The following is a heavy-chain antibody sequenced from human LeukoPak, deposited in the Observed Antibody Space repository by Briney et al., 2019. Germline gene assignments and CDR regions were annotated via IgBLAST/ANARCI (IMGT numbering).Heavy chain of an antibody. Sequence: PSETLSLTCTVSGGSISSSSYYWGWIHQPPGKGLEWIGSIYYSGSTYYNPSLKSRVTISVDTSKNQFSLKLSSVTAADTAVYYCARITAPDVPPRYWGQGTLVTVSS. CDR1: GGSISSSSYY. CDR2: IYYSGST. V-gene: IGHV4-39*01. D-gene: IGHD1-14*01. CDR3: ARITAPDVPPRY. J-gene: IGHJ4*02.